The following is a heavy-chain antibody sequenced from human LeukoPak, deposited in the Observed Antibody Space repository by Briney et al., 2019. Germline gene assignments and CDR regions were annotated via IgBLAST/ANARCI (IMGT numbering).Heavy chain of an antibody. V-gene: IGHV3-30-3*01. Sequence: GGSLRLSCAASGFTFNNYPMHWVRQAPGKGLEWVAVISYDGSNKYYADSVKGRFTISRNNSKNTLYLQMNSLRAEDTAVYYCARGGGNCLDYWGQGTLVTVSS. D-gene: IGHD3-16*01. CDR3: ARGGGNCLDY. CDR1: GFTFNNYP. CDR2: ISYDGSNK. J-gene: IGHJ4*02.